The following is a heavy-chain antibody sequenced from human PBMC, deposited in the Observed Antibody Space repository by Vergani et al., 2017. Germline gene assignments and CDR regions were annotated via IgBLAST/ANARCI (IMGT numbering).Heavy chain of an antibody. CDR3: AKTHDFSSLYSSYNWFDP. CDR2: IYAGDSDV. D-gene: IGHD3-3*01. V-gene: IGHV5-51*03. Sequence: VQLVQSGAEVKKPGESLKIFCQGSGYSITNYWIAWVRQRPGKGLEWMGIIYAGDSDVSYSPSFQGQVTMSVDKTLSTAYLQWSSLKASDTATYYCAKTHDFSSLYSSYNWFDPWGQGTQVTVSS. CDR1: GYSITNYW. J-gene: IGHJ5*02.